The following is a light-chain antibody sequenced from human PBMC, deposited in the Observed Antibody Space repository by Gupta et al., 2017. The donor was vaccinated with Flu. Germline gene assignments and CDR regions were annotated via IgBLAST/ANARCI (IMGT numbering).Light chain of an antibody. CDR1: QIISNW. Sequence: ASRGDRITITCQTSQIISNWLAWYQQKPGKPPKLLIYKASTVVSGVPSRFRGSGSGTDITLTITSLQPDDFATYYCQQFNSNFGPGTTVDIK. CDR3: QQFNSN. CDR2: KAS. V-gene: IGKV1-5*03. J-gene: IGKJ3*01.